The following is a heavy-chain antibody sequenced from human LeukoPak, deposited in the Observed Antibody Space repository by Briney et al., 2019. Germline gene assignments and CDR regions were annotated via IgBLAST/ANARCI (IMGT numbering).Heavy chain of an antibody. D-gene: IGHD2-2*02. CDR2: IRYDGSNK. CDR1: GFTFSSYG. CDR3: ARRRYCSSTSCYTNPSRFYYYYMDV. J-gene: IGHJ6*03. V-gene: IGHV3-30*02. Sequence: GGSLRLSCAASGFTFSSYGMHWVRQAPGKGLEWVAFIRYDGSNKYYADSVKGRFTISRDNSKNTLYLQMNSLRAEDTAVYYCARRRYCSSTSCYTNPSRFYYYYMDVWGKGTTVTVSS.